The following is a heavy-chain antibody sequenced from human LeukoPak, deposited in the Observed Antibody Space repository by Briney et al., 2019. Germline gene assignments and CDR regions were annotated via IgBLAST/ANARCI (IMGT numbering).Heavy chain of an antibody. CDR2: IYYSGIT. Sequence: SETLSLTCTVSGGSISSYYWSWIRQPPGKGLEWIGYIYYSGITYYNPSLKSRVSMSVDTSKNQFSLKLSSVTAADTAVYYCARDSGTTGEVKFDPWGQGTLVTVSS. D-gene: IGHD3-10*01. J-gene: IGHJ5*02. V-gene: IGHV4-59*12. CDR1: GGSISSYY. CDR3: ARDSGTTGEVKFDP.